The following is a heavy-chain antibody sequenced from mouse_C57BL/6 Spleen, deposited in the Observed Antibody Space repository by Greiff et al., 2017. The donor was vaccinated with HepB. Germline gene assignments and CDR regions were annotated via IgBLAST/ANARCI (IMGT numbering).Heavy chain of an antibody. CDR2: IDPETGGT. J-gene: IGHJ4*01. D-gene: IGHD2-4*01. Sequence: QVQLQQSGAELVRPGASVTLSCKASGYTFTDYEMHWVKQTPVQGLEWIGAIDPETGGTAYNQKFKGKAILTADKSSSTAYMELRSLTSEDSAVYYCTKGDYDVGAMDYWGQGTSVTVSS. CDR1: GYTFTDYE. CDR3: TKGDYDVGAMDY. V-gene: IGHV1-15*01.